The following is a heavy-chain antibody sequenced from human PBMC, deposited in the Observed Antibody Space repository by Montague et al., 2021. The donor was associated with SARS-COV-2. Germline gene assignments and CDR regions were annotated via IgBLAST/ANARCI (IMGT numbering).Heavy chain of an antibody. CDR1: SGSINSGGFY. J-gene: IGHJ4*01. CDR2: IYYSGST. CDR3: ARSVRGYCNVDRCLARHYSCLDV. D-gene: IGHD2/OR15-2a*01. Sequence: TLSLTCSVSSGSINSGGFYWSWIRHPPGKGLVWIGYIYYSGSTYYNPPPGRRLTISVDTSKNQFSLNLCSVTAADTAVYYCARSVRGYCNVDRCLARHYSCLDVWGQGTMVTVSS. V-gene: IGHV4-31*03.